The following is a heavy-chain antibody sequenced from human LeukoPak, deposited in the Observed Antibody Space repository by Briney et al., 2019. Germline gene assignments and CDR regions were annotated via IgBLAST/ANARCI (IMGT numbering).Heavy chain of an antibody. CDR2: IYYSGST. Sequence: PSETLSLTCTVSGGSISSYYWSWIRQPPGKGLEWIGYIYYSGSTNYNPSLKSRVTISVDTSKNQFSLKLSSVTAADTAVYYCAREIPGYGDYEGSYYFDYWGQGTLVTVSS. CDR1: GGSISSYY. CDR3: AREIPGYGDYEGSYYFDY. J-gene: IGHJ4*02. D-gene: IGHD4-17*01. V-gene: IGHV4-59*01.